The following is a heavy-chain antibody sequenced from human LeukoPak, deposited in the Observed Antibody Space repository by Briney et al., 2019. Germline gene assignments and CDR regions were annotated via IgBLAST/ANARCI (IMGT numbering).Heavy chain of an antibody. CDR3: ARVISGWYLFDY. CDR2: IYYSGST. V-gene: IGHV4-39*01. J-gene: IGHJ4*02. D-gene: IGHD6-19*01. Sequence: SETLSLTCTVSGGSISSSSYYWGWIRQPPGKGLEWIGSIYYSGSTYYNPSLKSRVTISVDTSKNQFSLKLSSVTAADTAVYYCARVISGWYLFDYWGQGTLVTVSS. CDR1: GGSISSSSYY.